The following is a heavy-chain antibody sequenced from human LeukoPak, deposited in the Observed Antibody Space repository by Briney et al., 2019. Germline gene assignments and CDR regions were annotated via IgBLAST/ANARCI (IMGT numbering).Heavy chain of an antibody. Sequence: ASVKVSCKASGYTFTSYDINWVRQATGQGLEWMGWMNPNSGNTGYAQKFQGRVTMTTDTSTSTAYMELRSLRSDDTAVYYCARVDHYYDSSGYSFDYWGQGTLVTVSS. D-gene: IGHD3-22*01. CDR3: ARVDHYYDSSGYSFDY. V-gene: IGHV1-8*01. J-gene: IGHJ4*02. CDR1: GYTFTSYD. CDR2: MNPNSGNT.